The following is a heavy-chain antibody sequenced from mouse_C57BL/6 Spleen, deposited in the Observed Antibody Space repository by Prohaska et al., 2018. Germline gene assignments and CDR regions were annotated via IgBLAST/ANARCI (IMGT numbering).Heavy chain of an antibody. CDR1: GYTFTSYW. D-gene: IGHD1-1*01. V-gene: IGHV1-64*01. Sequence: QVQLQQPGAELVKPGASVKLSCKASGYTFTSYWMHWVKQRPGQGLEWIGMIHPNSGSTNYNEKFKSKATLTVDKSSSTAYMQLSSLTSEDSAVYYCANLYYYGSSYPFAYWGQGTLVTVSA. CDR2: IHPNSGST. J-gene: IGHJ3*01. CDR3: ANLYYYGSSYPFAY.